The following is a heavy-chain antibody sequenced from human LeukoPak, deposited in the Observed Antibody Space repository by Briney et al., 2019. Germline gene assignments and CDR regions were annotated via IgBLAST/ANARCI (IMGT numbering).Heavy chain of an antibody. J-gene: IGHJ5*02. CDR3: GRENVDTGLGGWFDP. CDR2: INPNNGGT. Sequence: ASVKVSCKASGYTFTGYYMHWVRQAPGQGLEWMGWINPNNGGTNYAQKFQGRVTMTRDTSISTAYMEVSRLRTDEPAGYFWGRENVDTGLGGWFDPWGQGTLVTVSS. CDR1: GYTFTGYY. D-gene: IGHD5-18*01. V-gene: IGHV1-2*02.